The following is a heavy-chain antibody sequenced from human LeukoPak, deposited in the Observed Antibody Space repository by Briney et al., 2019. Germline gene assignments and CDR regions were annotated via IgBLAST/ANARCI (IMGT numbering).Heavy chain of an antibody. CDR3: AKGVYYYDSSAYYYTYYFDY. CDR2: ISGSGVSGSGGST. CDR1: GFTFSSYA. D-gene: IGHD3-22*01. J-gene: IGHJ4*02. V-gene: IGHV3-23*01. Sequence: GGSLRLSCAASGFTFSSYAMSWVRQAPGKGLEWVSGISGSGVSGSGGSTYYADSVKGRFTIYRDNYKNTLYLQMNSLRAEDTAVYYCAKGVYYYDSSAYYYTYYFDYWGQGTLVTVSS.